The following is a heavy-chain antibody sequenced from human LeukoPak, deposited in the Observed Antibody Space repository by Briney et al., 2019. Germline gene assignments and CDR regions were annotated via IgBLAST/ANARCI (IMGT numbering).Heavy chain of an antibody. CDR1: GGTFSSYA. CDR3: ATYSSSWYGPGDAFDI. CDR2: IIPILGIA. J-gene: IGHJ3*02. Sequence: SVKVSCKASGGTFSSYAISWVRQAPGQGLEWMGRIIPILGIANYAQKFQGGVTITADKSTSTAYMELSSLRSEDTAVYYCATYSSSWYGPGDAFDIWGQGTMVTVSS. V-gene: IGHV1-69*04. D-gene: IGHD6-13*01.